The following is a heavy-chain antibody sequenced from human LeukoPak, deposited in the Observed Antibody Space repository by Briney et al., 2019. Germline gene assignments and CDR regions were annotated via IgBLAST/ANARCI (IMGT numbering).Heavy chain of an antibody. Sequence: SETLSLTCTISDASISSYYWSWIRQPPGKGLEWIGYIYYSGITNYNPSLKSRVTISVDTSKNQFSLKLSSVTAADTAVYYCAREDCGGDCPTFDIWGQGTMVTVSS. J-gene: IGHJ3*02. D-gene: IGHD2-21*02. CDR2: IYYSGIT. CDR3: AREDCGGDCPTFDI. V-gene: IGHV4-59*01. CDR1: DASISSYY.